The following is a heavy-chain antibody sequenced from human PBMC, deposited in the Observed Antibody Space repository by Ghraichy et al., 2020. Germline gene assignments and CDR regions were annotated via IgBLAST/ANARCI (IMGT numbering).Heavy chain of an antibody. V-gene: IGHV3-23*01. D-gene: IGHD3-10*01. CDR1: GFTFSSYA. CDR2: ISGSGGST. Sequence: GGSLRLSCAASGFTFSSYAMSWVRQAPGKGLEWVSAISGSGGSTYYADSVKGRFTISRDNSKNTLYLQMNSLRAEDTAVYYCAKNPIHMVRGVIRQYNWFDPWGQGTLVTVSS. CDR3: AKNPIHMVRGVIRQYNWFDP. J-gene: IGHJ5*02.